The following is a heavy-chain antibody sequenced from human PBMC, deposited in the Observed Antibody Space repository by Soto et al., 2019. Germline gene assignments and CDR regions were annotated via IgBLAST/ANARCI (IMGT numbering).Heavy chain of an antibody. V-gene: IGHV4-34*01. CDR2: INHSGST. CDR1: GGSFSGYY. J-gene: IGHJ4*02. Sequence: SETLSLTCAVYGGSFSGYYWSWMRQPPGKGLEWIGEINHSGSTNYNPSLKSRVTISVDTSKNQFSLKLSSVTAADTAVYYCARGGLRYFDWFSGSYFDYWGQGTLVTVSS. D-gene: IGHD3-9*01. CDR3: ARGGLRYFDWFSGSYFDY.